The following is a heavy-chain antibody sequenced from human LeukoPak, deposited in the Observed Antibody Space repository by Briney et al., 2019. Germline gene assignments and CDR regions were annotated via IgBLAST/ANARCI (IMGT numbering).Heavy chain of an antibody. D-gene: IGHD5-12*01. CDR2: IGGSDGNT. J-gene: IGHJ4*02. CDR1: GFTFSSYA. CDR3: AKVQYSDYDMNFDS. V-gene: IGHV3-23*01. Sequence: PGGSLRLSCAVSGFTFSSYAMSWVRQAPGMGLEWVSAIGGSDGNTYYADSVKGRFTISRDNSKNSLYLQINSLRADDTAVHYCAKVQYSDYDMNFDSWGQGTLVTVSS.